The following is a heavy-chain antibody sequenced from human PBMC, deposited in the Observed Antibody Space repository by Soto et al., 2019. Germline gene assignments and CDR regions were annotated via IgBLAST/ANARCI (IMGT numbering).Heavy chain of an antibody. J-gene: IGHJ6*02. CDR1: GGSISSGGYY. Sequence: SETLPLTCTVSGGSISSGGYYWSWIRQHPGKGLEWIGYIYYSGSTYYNPSLKSRVTISVDTSKNQFSLKLSSVTAADTAVYYCARDNDFWSGSYGMDVWGQGTTVTVSS. CDR2: IYYSGST. V-gene: IGHV4-31*03. CDR3: ARDNDFWSGSYGMDV. D-gene: IGHD3-3*01.